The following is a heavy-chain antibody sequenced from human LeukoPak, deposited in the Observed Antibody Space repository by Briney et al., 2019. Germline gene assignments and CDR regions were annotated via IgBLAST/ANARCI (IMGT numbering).Heavy chain of an antibody. CDR1: GFTFSTYV. V-gene: IGHV3-30*07. CDR3: AREVYYDSNDYYYAYGY. D-gene: IGHD3-22*01. J-gene: IGHJ4*02. CDR2: ILFDGSNK. Sequence: PGGSLRLSCAASGFTFSTYVMHWVRQAPGKGLQWVAVILFDGSNKHYADSMKGRFIISRDNSKNTLYLQMNSLRAEDTAVYYCAREVYYDSNDYYYAYGYWGQGTLVTVSS.